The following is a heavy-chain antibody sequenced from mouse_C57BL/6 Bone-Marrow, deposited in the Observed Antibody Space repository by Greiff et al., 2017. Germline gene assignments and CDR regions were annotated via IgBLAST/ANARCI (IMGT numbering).Heavy chain of an antibody. CDR2: IDPNSGGT. J-gene: IGHJ4*01. Sequence: VQLQQPGAELVKPGASVKLSCTASGYTFTSYSMHWVKQRPGRGLEWIGWIDPNSGGTKYNEKFKSKATLTVDKPSSTAYLQLSSLTSEDSAVYYCARRYAMDYWGQGTSVTVSA. CDR3: ARRYAMDY. CDR1: GYTFTSYS. V-gene: IGHV1-72*01.